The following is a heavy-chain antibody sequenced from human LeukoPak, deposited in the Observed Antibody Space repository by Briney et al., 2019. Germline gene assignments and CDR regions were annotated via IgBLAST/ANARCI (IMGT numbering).Heavy chain of an antibody. V-gene: IGHV4-30-2*01. Sequence: SETLSLTCTVSGGSISSGGYYWSWIRQPPGKGLEWIGYIYHSGSTYYNPSLKSRVTISVDRSKNQFSLKLSSVTAADTAVYYCARVRITIFGVVPDYMDVWGKGTTVTVSS. CDR1: GGSISSGGYY. J-gene: IGHJ6*03. D-gene: IGHD3-3*01. CDR2: IYHSGST. CDR3: ARVRITIFGVVPDYMDV.